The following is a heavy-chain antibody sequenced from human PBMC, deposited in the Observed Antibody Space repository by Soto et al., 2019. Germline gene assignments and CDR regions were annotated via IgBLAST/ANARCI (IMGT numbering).Heavy chain of an antibody. D-gene: IGHD1-26*01. CDR1: GFTFDDYA. J-gene: IGHJ6*02. CDR2: ISWNSGSI. Sequence: PGGSLRLSCAASGFTFDDYAMHWVRQAPGKGLEWVSGISWNSGSIGYADSVKGRFTISRYNAKNSLYLQMNSLIAEDTALYYCAKDLALQGWIVGATTDYYYGMDVWGQGTTVTGSS. CDR3: AKDLALQGWIVGATTDYYYGMDV. V-gene: IGHV3-9*01.